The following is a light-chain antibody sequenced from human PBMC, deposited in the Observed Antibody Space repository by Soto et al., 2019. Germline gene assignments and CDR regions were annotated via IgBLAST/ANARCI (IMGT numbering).Light chain of an antibody. J-gene: IGKJ1*01. Sequence: MTQYPSSLSASAADRITITCRASRDIGSDLSWYQQKPGKAPTLLIYAASNLQSGVPSRFRGSRSGTEFTLTISSLHPEDYATDYCQQRYSSPPCTFGQGTKVDIK. CDR3: QQRYSSPPCT. CDR2: AAS. CDR1: RDIGSD. V-gene: IGKV1-39*01.